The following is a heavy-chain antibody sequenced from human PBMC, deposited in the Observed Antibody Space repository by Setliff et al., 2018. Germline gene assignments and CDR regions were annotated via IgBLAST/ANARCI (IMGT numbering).Heavy chain of an antibody. Sequence: ASVKVSCKASGYTFTNYGITWVRQAPGQGLEWMGWINNYNFNTNYAQKLQGRVTMTTDTSTSTAYMELRSLRSDDTAMYYCATARRGYQYGSGSLFDDWGQGTQVTVSS. V-gene: IGHV1-18*01. CDR2: INNYNFNT. CDR3: ATARRGYQYGSGSLFDD. D-gene: IGHD3-10*01. CDR1: GYTFTNYG. J-gene: IGHJ4*02.